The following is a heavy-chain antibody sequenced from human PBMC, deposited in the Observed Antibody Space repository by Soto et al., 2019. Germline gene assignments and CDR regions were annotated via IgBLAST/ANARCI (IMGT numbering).Heavy chain of an antibody. Sequence: QVQLQESGPGLVKPSETLSLTCTVSGGSISSYYWSWIRQPPGKGLEWIGYIYYSGSTNYNPSLKSRVTISVDTSKNQFSLKLSSVTAADTAVYYCARDGDYYYYYGMDVWGQGTTVTVSS. D-gene: IGHD3-16*01. CDR2: IYYSGST. V-gene: IGHV4-59*01. CDR3: ARDGDYYYYYGMDV. CDR1: GGSISSYY. J-gene: IGHJ6*02.